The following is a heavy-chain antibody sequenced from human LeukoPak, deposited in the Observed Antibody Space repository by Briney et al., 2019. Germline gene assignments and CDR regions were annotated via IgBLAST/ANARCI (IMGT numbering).Heavy chain of an antibody. D-gene: IGHD1-1*01. Sequence: ASVKVSRKASGYTFTSYGISWVRQAPGQGLEWMGWISAYNGNTNYAQKLQGRVTMTTDTSTSTAYMELRSLRSDDTAVYYCARDLRTTPPRGDAFDIWGQGTMVTVSS. V-gene: IGHV1-18*01. CDR1: GYTFTSYG. J-gene: IGHJ3*02. CDR2: ISAYNGNT. CDR3: ARDLRTTPPRGDAFDI.